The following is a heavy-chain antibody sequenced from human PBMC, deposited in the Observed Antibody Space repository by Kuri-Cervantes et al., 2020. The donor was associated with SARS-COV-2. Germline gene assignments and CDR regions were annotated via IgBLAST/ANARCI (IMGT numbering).Heavy chain of an antibody. CDR2: IKQDGSEK. D-gene: IGHD5-18*01. Sequence: GGSLRLSCAASGFTFSSYWMHWVRQAPGKGLEWVANIKQDGSEKYYVDSVKGRFTISRDNAKNSLYLQMNSLRAEDTAVYYCARDTRRGYSYGYGFDYWGQGTLVTVSS. CDR1: GFTFSSYW. V-gene: IGHV3-7*01. J-gene: IGHJ4*02. CDR3: ARDTRRGYSYGYGFDY.